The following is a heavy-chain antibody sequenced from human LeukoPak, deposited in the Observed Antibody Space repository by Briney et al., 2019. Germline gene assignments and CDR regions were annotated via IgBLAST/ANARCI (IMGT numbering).Heavy chain of an antibody. CDR3: ARGGGSSGWYFY. D-gene: IGHD6-19*01. V-gene: IGHV3-7*01. J-gene: IGHJ4*02. CDR1: GFTVSSNY. Sequence: GGSLRLSCAASGFTVSSNYMSWVRQAPGKGLEWVANIKQDGSEKYYVDSVKGRFTISRDNAKNSLFLQMNSLRAEDTAVYYCARGGGSSGWYFYWGQGTLVTVSS. CDR2: IKQDGSEK.